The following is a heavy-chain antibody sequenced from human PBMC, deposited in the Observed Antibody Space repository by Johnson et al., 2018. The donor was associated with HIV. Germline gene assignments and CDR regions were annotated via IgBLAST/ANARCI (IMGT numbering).Heavy chain of an antibody. V-gene: IGHV3-23*04. J-gene: IGHJ3*02. CDR3: AKDMNNFWSGYPNDAFDI. D-gene: IGHD3-3*01. CDR1: GFTVSSNY. Sequence: VQLVESGGGLIQPGGSLRLSCAASGFTVSSNYMSWVRQAPGKGLEWVSAISGSSGSTIYYADSVKGRFTISKDKSENTVYLQMNSRRAEDTAIYYCAKDMNNFWSGYPNDAFDIWGQGTMVTVSS. CDR2: ISGSSGSTI.